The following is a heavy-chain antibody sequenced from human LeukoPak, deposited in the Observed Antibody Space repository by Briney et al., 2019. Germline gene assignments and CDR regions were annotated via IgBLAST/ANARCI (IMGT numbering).Heavy chain of an antibody. J-gene: IGHJ4*02. CDR1: GDFITAYY. CDR3: ASNTGTVFDY. Sequence: SETLSLTCTVSGDFITAYYWSWLRQPPGKGLEWIGYVYYSGSTEYNPSLSSRVTISLEMSKHQFSLNLTSVTAADTAVYYCASNTGTVFDYWGQGALVTVSS. CDR2: VYYSGST. V-gene: IGHV4-59*01. D-gene: IGHD7-27*01.